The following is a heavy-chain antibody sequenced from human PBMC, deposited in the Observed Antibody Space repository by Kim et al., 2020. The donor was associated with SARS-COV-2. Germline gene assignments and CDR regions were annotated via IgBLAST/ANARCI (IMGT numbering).Heavy chain of an antibody. J-gene: IGHJ4*02. CDR3: ARQKYSSSWYEDY. D-gene: IGHD6-13*01. V-gene: IGHV4-39*01. Sequence: SNPSLKSRVTISVDTSKNQFSLKLSSVTAADTAVYYCARQKYSSSWYEDYWGQGTLVTVSS.